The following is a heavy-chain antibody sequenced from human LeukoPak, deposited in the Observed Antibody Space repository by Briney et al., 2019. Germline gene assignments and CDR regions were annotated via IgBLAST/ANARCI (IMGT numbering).Heavy chain of an antibody. CDR1: GYTFTGSF. CDR2: INPNSGGT. J-gene: IGHJ4*02. D-gene: IGHD1-20*01. Sequence: ASVKVSCKASGYTFTGSFIHWIRQAPGQGLEWMGYINPNSGGTNYAQKFQGRVTMTRDTSIGTAYMELSRLTSDDTAMYFCARRRNWHNWNYFDYWGQGSPVTFSS. CDR3: ARRRNWHNWNYFDY. V-gene: IGHV1-2*02.